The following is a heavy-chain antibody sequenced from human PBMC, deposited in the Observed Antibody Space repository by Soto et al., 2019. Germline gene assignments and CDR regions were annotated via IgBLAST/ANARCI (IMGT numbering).Heavy chain of an antibody. CDR2: INPNSGGT. CDR3: ARAGYSSGWYEAQGENWFDP. Sequence: GASVKVSCKASGYTFTGYYMHWVRQAPGQGLEWMGWINPNSGGTNYAQKFQGWVTMTRDTSISTAYMELSRLRSDDTAVYCCARAGYSSGWYEAQGENWFDPWGQGTLVTVSS. V-gene: IGHV1-2*04. CDR1: GYTFTGYY. D-gene: IGHD6-19*01. J-gene: IGHJ5*02.